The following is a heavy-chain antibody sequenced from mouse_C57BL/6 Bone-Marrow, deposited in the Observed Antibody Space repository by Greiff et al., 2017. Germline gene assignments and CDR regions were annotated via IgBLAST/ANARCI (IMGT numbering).Heavy chain of an antibody. V-gene: IGHV1-82*01. CDR2: IYPGDGDT. J-gene: IGHJ3*01. D-gene: IGHD2-4*01. Sequence: QVQLQQSGPELVKPGASVKISCKASGYAFSSSWMNWVKQRPGKGLEWIGRIYPGDGDTNYNGKFKGKATLTADKSSSTAYMQLSSLTSADSAVYFCASHDYDEGFAYWGQGTLVTVSA. CDR3: ASHDYDEGFAY. CDR1: GYAFSSSW.